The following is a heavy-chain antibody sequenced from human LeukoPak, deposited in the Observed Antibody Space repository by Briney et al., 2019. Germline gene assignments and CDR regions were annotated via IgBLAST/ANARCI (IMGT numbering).Heavy chain of an antibody. D-gene: IGHD2-2*01. V-gene: IGHV3-7*01. CDR1: GFTFSKCA. CDR3: ARVPNSSSWPKAAYFYYYGMDV. CDR2: IKEDGSEK. J-gene: IGHJ6*02. Sequence: PGKSLRLSCAASGFTFSKCAMHWVRQAPGKGLEWVANIKEDGSEKYYVDSVKGRFTISRDNARKSLYLQMNSLRPEDTAAYYCARVPNSSSWPKAAYFYYYGMDVWGHGTTVTVSS.